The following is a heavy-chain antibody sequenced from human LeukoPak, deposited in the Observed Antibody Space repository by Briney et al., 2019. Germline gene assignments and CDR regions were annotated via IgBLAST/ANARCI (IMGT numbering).Heavy chain of an antibody. V-gene: IGHV3-7*01. D-gene: IGHD3-10*01. CDR2: IKQDGSEK. CDR3: ARGEVGYYYGSGSYYND. CDR1: GFTFSSYW. J-gene: IGHJ4*02. Sequence: GSLRLSCAASGFTFSSYWMSWVRQAPGKGLEWVANIKQDGSEKYYVDSVKGRFTISRDNAKNSLYLQMNSLRAEDTAVYYCARGEVGYYYGSGSYYNDWGQGTLVTVSS.